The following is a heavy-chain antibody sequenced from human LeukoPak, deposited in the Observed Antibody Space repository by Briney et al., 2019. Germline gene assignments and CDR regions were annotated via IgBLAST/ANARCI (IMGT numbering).Heavy chain of an antibody. D-gene: IGHD6-13*01. CDR2: MWYDGSNK. V-gene: IGHV3-33*01. J-gene: IGHJ6*04. CDR1: GFTFSSYG. CDR3: ASDSSSGFGSV. Sequence: PGGSLRLSCAASGFTFSSYGMHWVRQAPGKGLEWVAIMWYDGSNKYYADSVKGRFTISRDNFKNTLYLQMNSLRVEDTAVYYCASDSSSGFGSVWGKGTTVTVSS.